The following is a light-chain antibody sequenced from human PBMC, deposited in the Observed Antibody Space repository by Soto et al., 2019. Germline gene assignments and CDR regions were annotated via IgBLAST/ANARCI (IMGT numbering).Light chain of an antibody. V-gene: IGKV1-5*01. Sequence: DIQMNQSPSTLSGSLGDRVTITCRASQTISSWLAWYQQKPGKAPKLLIYDASSLESGVPSRFSGSGSGTDFTLTINTLQPDDFATYYCQQYTRTFGQGTKVDIK. CDR1: QTISSW. CDR2: DAS. CDR3: QQYTRT. J-gene: IGKJ1*01.